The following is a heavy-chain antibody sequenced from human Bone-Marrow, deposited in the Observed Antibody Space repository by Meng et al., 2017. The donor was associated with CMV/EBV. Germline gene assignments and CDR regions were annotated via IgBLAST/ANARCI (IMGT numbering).Heavy chain of an antibody. J-gene: IGHJ4*02. CDR3: ATAEDSSGWYGLDY. CDR1: GFTVSSNY. Sequence: GSLKISCAASGFTVSSNYMSWVRQAPGKGLEWVSVIYSGGSTYYADSVKGRFTISADKSISTAYLQWSSLKASDTAMYYCATAEDSSGWYGLDYWGQGTLVTVSS. CDR2: IYSGGST. D-gene: IGHD6-19*01. V-gene: IGHV3-53*01.